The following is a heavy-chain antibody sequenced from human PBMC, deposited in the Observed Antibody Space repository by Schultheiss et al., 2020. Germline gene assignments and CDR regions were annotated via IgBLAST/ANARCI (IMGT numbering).Heavy chain of an antibody. D-gene: IGHD6-19*01. Sequence: SLRLSFAASGFTFDDYAMHWVRQAPGKGLEWVSGISWSSGTIGYADSVKGRFTISRDNAKNSLYLQMNSLRAEDTALYYCAKDSLHITVAGGYFEYWGQGTVVTVAS. CDR3: AKDSLHITVAGGYFEY. CDR2: ISWSSGTI. J-gene: IGHJ4*02. CDR1: GFTFDDYA. V-gene: IGHV3-9*01.